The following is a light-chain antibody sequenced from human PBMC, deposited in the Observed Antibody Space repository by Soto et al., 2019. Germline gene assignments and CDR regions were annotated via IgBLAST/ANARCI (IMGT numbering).Light chain of an antibody. CDR1: QSVGSN. Sequence: IVMTQSPATLSVSPGERATLSCRASQSVGSNLAWYQQKPGQAPRLLIYGASTRATGITARFSGSGSGTEFTLTISSLQSEDFAIYFCQQYNNWPPDRTFGQGTKVEIK. CDR2: GAS. CDR3: QQYNNWPPDRT. J-gene: IGKJ1*01. V-gene: IGKV3-15*01.